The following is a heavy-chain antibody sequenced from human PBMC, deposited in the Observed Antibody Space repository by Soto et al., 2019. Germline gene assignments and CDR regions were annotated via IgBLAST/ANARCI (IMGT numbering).Heavy chain of an antibody. Sequence: GGSLRLSCAASGFTFSRYGMHWVRQAPGKGLEWVAVIWYDGSNKYYADSVKGRFTISRDNSKNTLYLQMNSLRAEDTAVYYCARVSRDGYEIDYWGQGTLVTVSS. D-gene: IGHD5-12*01. V-gene: IGHV3-33*01. CDR2: IWYDGSNK. CDR1: GFTFSRYG. J-gene: IGHJ4*02. CDR3: ARVSRDGYEIDY.